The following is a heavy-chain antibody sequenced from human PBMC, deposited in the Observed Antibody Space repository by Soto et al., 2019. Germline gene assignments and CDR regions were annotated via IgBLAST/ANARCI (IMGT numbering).Heavy chain of an antibody. CDR3: AREGRLQSLDY. CDR1: GGSISNPDYY. V-gene: IGHV4-30-4*01. J-gene: IGHJ4*02. CDR2: IFFNGDT. D-gene: IGHD4-4*01. Sequence: QVQLQESGPGLVKPSQTLSLTCTVSGGSISNPDYYWNWIRQPPGKRLEWIGSIFFNGDTSYNPSLKSRLNISVDTSKNHFSLSLRSVTASDTAVYFCAREGRLQSLDYWGQGTVVTVSS.